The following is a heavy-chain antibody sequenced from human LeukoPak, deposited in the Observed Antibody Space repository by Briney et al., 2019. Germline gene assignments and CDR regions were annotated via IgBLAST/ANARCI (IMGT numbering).Heavy chain of an antibody. CDR2: IYPGDSDT. Sequence: GESLKISCKGSGYSFTSYWIGWVRQMPGKGLEWMGIIYPGDSDTRYSPSFQGQVTISADKSISTAYLQWSSLKASDTAMYYCAREPTPRTSFKNRDGYNYGAFDIWGQGTMVTVSS. J-gene: IGHJ3*02. CDR3: AREPTPRTSFKNRDGYNYGAFDI. D-gene: IGHD5-24*01. CDR1: GYSFTSYW. V-gene: IGHV5-51*01.